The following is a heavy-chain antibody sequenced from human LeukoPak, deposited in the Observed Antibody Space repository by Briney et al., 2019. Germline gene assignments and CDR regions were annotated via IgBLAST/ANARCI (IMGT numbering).Heavy chain of an antibody. CDR3: AKLGLGDSSGYYNDY. D-gene: IGHD3-22*01. CDR1: GFTFSSYG. V-gene: IGHV3-30*18. CDR2: ISYDGSNK. J-gene: IGHJ4*02. Sequence: GGSLRLSCAASGFTFSSYGMHWVRQAQGKGLEWVAVISYDGSNKYYADSVKGRFTISRDNSKNTLYLQMNSLRAEDTAVYYCAKLGLGDSSGYYNDYWGQGTLVTVSS.